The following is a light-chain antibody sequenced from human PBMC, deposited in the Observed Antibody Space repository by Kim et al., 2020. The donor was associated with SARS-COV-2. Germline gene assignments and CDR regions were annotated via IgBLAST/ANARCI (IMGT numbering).Light chain of an antibody. J-gene: IGLJ2*01. CDR3: SSYTSSSTVV. CDR1: SSDVGGYNY. V-gene: IGLV2-14*03. CDR2: DVS. Sequence: GQSTTTACTGTSSDVGGYNYVPWYQHHPGNAPKLMIYDVSNRPSGVSNRFSGSRSGNTTSLTISGLQAEDEADYYCSSYTSSSTVVFGGGTQLTVL.